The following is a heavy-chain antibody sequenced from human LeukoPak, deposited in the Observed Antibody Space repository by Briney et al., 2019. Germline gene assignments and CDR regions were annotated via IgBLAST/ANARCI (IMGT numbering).Heavy chain of an antibody. V-gene: IGHV4-39*01. CDR1: IGSISSSSYY. CDR2: WYHGGT. CDR3: ARHDGHSRSFNWFDP. J-gene: IGHJ5*02. Sequence: SETLSLTCSVSIGSISSSSYYWGWIRQPPGEGLEWIGSWYHGGTYYNPSLESRVNISVDASKNHLSLRLRSVTAADTAIYYCARHDGHSRSFNWFDPWGQGTLVTISS. D-gene: IGHD6-13*01.